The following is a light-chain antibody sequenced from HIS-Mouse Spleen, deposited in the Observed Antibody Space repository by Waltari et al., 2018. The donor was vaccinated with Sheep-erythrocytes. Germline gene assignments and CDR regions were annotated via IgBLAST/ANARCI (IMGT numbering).Light chain of an antibody. CDR3: QSYDSSLSGSV. CDR1: RPNIGAGYD. J-gene: IGLJ2*01. V-gene: IGLV1-40*01. CDR2: GTS. Sequence: QSVLTQPPSVSGAPGQRVTISCTGSRPNIGAGYDVHWYQQLPGTAPKLLIYGTSNRPSGVPDRFSGSKSGTSASLAITGLQAEDEADYYCQSYDSSLSGSVFGGGTKLTVL.